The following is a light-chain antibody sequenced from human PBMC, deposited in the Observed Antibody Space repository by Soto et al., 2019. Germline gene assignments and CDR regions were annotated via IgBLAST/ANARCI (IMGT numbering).Light chain of an antibody. CDR3: QQLNSYPQT. CDR1: QTISSW. CDR2: AAS. V-gene: IGKV1-9*01. J-gene: IGKJ5*01. Sequence: DTQMTQSPSTLSGSVGDRVTLTCRASQTISSWLAWYQQKPGKAPKLLIYAASTLQSGVPSRFSGSGSGTEFTLTISSLQPEDFATYYCQQLNSYPQTVGQGTRLEIK.